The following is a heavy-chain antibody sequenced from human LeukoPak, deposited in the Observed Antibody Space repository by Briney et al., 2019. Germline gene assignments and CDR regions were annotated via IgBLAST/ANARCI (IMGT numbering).Heavy chain of an antibody. CDR1: GGSISSHY. CDR3: ATIKRGNIFGFFDF. J-gene: IGHJ4*02. Sequence: SETLSLTYTVSGGSISSHYWSWVRQPPGKGLEWIGYVLDNVRTKDNPSLNSRFTLSADTSKNQFSLRLTSVTAADTAVYYCATIKRGNIFGFFDFWGQGIPVTVSS. CDR2: VLDNVRT. D-gene: IGHD5-18*01. V-gene: IGHV4-59*11.